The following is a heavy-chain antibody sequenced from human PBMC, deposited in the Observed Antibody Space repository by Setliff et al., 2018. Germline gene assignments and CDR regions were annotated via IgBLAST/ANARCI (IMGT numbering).Heavy chain of an antibody. Sequence: TLSLTCNVSGVSISSYYWSWIRQPPGKGLESIGYIQKSGSTNYNPSLMSRVSISVDTSKNQFSLKLRSVTAADTAVYYCARLSWNGLRYYGLDVWGQGTTVTV. CDR1: GVSISSYY. D-gene: IGHD3-3*01. CDR3: ARLSWNGLRYYGLDV. J-gene: IGHJ6*02. CDR2: IQKSGST. V-gene: IGHV4-59*01.